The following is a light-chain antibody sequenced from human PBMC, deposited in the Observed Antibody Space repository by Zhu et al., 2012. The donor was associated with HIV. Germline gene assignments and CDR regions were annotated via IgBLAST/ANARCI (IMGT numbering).Light chain of an antibody. V-gene: IGKV3-20*01. J-gene: IGKJ1*01. CDR3: QQYGSSPET. CDR2: GAS. Sequence: EIVLTQSPGTLSLSPGERATLSCRASQSVSSSSLAWYQQKPGQAPRLLIYGASSRATGIPDRFSGSGSGTDFTLSISRLEPEDFVMYYCQQYGSSPETFGQGTKVEIK. CDR1: QSVSSSS.